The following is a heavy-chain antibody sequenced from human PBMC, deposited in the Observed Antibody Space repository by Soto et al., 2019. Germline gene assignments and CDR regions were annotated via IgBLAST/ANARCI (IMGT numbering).Heavy chain of an antibody. CDR3: ARNSSPGGMDV. D-gene: IGHD6-13*01. Sequence: EVQLVVSGGGLIQPGGSLRLSCSASGFIVSSNYMTWVRQAPGKGLEWVSVISSGDDTYYADSMKGRFSISRDNSKNEVYLQMCNLRVEDTAVYYCARNSSPGGMDVGGQGTTVTVSS. CDR1: GFIVSSNY. CDR2: ISSGDDT. V-gene: IGHV3-53*01. J-gene: IGHJ6*02.